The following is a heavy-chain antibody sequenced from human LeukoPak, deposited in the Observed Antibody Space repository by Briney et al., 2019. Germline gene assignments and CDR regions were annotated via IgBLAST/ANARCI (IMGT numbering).Heavy chain of an antibody. J-gene: IGHJ5*02. CDR2: ISYSGST. V-gene: IGHV4-31*03. CDR3: ARVLTRNWFDP. CDR1: GGSINSGGYY. D-gene: IGHD3-9*01. Sequence: SETLSLTCTVSGGSINSGGYYWSWIRRHPGKGLECMGFISYSGSTYYNPSLKSRVDISIDTSKNQFSLKLTSVTAADTALYYCARVLTRNWFDPWGQGALVTVSS.